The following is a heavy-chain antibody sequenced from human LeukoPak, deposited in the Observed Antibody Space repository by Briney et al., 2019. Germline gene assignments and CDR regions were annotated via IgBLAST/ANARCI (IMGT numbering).Heavy chain of an antibody. CDR3: AKVGDYGDFFDY. V-gene: IGHV3-23*01. CDR1: GFTFSSYA. J-gene: IGHJ4*02. Sequence: AGGSLRLSCAASGFTFSSYAMSWVRQAPGKGLEWVSAISGSGGSTYYADSVKGRFTISRDNSKNTLYLQMNSLRAEDTAVYYCAKVGDYGDFFDYWGQGTLVTVSS. CDR2: ISGSGGST. D-gene: IGHD4-17*01.